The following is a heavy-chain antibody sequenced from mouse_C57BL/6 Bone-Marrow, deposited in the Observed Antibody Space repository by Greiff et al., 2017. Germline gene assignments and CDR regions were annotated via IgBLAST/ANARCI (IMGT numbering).Heavy chain of an antibody. V-gene: IGHV1-39*01. CDR1: GYSFTDYN. Sequence: VQLQQSGPELVQPGASVKISCKASGYSFTDYNMNWVKQRNGKSLEWIGVINPNSGTTSYNQKFNGKDPLTVEQSSSPAYMQLNILTSEDSAVYYFAGYFDYWGQGTTLTGSS. CDR2: INPNSGTT. J-gene: IGHJ2*01. CDR3: AGYFDY.